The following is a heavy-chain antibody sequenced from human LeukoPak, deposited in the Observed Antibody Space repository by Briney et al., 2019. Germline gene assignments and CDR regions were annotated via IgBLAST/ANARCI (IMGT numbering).Heavy chain of an antibody. D-gene: IGHD2-21*01. V-gene: IGHV4-59*01. J-gene: IGHJ3*02. CDR2: IYYSGST. CDR1: GGSISSYY. Sequence: KASETLSLTCTVSGGSISSYYWSWIRQPPGKGLGWIGYIYYSGSTNYNPSLKSRVTISVDTSKNQFSLKLSSVTAADTAVYYCARDGTIVWDGPTRGAFDIWGQGTMVTVSS. CDR3: ARDGTIVWDGPTRGAFDI.